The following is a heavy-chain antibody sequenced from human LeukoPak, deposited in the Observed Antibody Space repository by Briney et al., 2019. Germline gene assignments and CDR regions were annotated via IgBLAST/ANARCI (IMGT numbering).Heavy chain of an antibody. CDR3: APGEWGLQH. J-gene: IGHJ4*02. Sequence: GGSLRLSCAASGFTFSSYGMHWVRQAPGKGLEWVAVISYDGSNKYYADSVKGRFTISRDNSKNTLYLQMNSLRAEDTAVYYCAPGEWGLQHWGQGTLVTVSS. D-gene: IGHD1-26*01. CDR2: ISYDGSNK. V-gene: IGHV3-30*03. CDR1: GFTFSSYG.